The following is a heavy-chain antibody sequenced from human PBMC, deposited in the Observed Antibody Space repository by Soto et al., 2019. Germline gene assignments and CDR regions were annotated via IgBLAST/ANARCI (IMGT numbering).Heavy chain of an antibody. CDR1: GFTFSSYG. D-gene: IGHD1-26*01. J-gene: IGHJ3*01. CDR3: AREMWDDAFDL. Sequence: QVQLVESGGGVVQPGRSLRLSCAASGFTFSSYGMHWVRQAPGKGLEWVAVIWYDGSNRYYEDSVKGRFTISRDNSKNTLYLQMNSLRAEDTAVYYCAREMWDDAFDLWGQGTMVTVS. CDR2: IWYDGSNR. V-gene: IGHV3-33*01.